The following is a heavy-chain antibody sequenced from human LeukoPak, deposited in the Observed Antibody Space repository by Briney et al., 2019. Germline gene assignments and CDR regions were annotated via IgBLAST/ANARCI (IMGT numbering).Heavy chain of an antibody. CDR1: GFTFSNYA. CDR3: ARASMAAADY. J-gene: IGHJ4*02. V-gene: IGHV3-30*04. D-gene: IGHD2/OR15-2a*01. Sequence: PGRSLRLSCAASGFTFSNYAMHWVRQAPGKGLEWVAVISYDGSKKHYADSVKGRFTISRDNSKNTLYLQMNSLRAEDTAVYYCARASMAAADYWGQGTLVTVSS. CDR2: ISYDGSKK.